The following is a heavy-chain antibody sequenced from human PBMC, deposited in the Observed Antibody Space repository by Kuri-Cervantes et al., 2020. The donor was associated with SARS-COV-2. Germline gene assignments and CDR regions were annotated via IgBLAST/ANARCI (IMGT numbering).Heavy chain of an antibody. CDR3: ARESLSPCGDYGTIDY. J-gene: IGHJ4*02. CDR1: GGTFSSYA. D-gene: IGHD4-17*01. Sequence: ASVKVSCKASGGTFSSYAISWVRQAPGQGLEWMGWISAYNDNTNYAQKLQGGVTMTTDTSTSTAYMELRSLRSDDTAVYYCARESLSPCGDYGTIDYWGQGTLVTVSS. V-gene: IGHV1-18*01. CDR2: ISAYNDNT.